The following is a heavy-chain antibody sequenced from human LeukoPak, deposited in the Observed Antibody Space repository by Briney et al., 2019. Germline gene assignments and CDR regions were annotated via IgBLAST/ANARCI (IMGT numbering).Heavy chain of an antibody. CDR2: IYYSGST. CDR3: ARAILGYSYADYYYYMDV. V-gene: IGHV4-39*01. Sequence: PSETLSLTCTVSGGSISSSSYYWGWIRQPPGKGLEWIGSIYYSGSTYYNPSLKSRVTISVDTYKNQFSLKLSSVTAADTAVYYCARAILGYSYADYYYYMDVWGKGTTVTVSS. D-gene: IGHD5-18*01. CDR1: GGSISSSSYY. J-gene: IGHJ6*03.